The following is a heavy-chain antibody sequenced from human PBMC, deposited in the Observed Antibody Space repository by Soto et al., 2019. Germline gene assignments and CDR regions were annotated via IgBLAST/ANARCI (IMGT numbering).Heavy chain of an antibody. V-gene: IGHV1-8*01. CDR2: MNPNSGNT. CDR1: GYTFTSYD. Sequence: ASVKVSCKASGYTFTSYDINWVRQATGQGLEWKGWMNPNSGNTGYAQKFQGRVTMTRNTSISTAYMELSSLRSEDTAVYYCARGRPRWDSSGYYWGYWGQGTLVTVSS. D-gene: IGHD3-22*01. J-gene: IGHJ4*02. CDR3: ARGRPRWDSSGYYWGY.